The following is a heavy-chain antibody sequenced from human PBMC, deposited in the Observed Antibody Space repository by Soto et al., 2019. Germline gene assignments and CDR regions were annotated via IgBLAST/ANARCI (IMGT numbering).Heavy chain of an antibody. Sequence: ASVNVSCKASGYTFTSYAMHWVRQAPGQRLEWMGWINAGNGNTKYSQKFQGRVTITRDTSASTAYMELSSLRSEDTAVYYCARDETAIAADGMDVWGQGTTVTVS. CDR1: GYTFTSYA. J-gene: IGHJ6*02. V-gene: IGHV1-3*01. D-gene: IGHD6-6*01. CDR3: ARDETAIAADGMDV. CDR2: INAGNGNT.